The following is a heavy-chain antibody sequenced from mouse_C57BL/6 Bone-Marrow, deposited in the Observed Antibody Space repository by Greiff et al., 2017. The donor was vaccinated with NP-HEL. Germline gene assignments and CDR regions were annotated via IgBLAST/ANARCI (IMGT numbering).Heavy chain of an antibody. CDR3: ASGGYSFAY. CDR1: GYSITSGYY. CDR2: ISYDGSN. D-gene: IGHD2-3*01. Sequence: EVQLVESGPGLVKPSQSLSLTCSVTGYSITSGYYWNWIRQFPGNKLEWMGYISYDGSNNYNPSLENRISITRDTSKNQFFLKLNSVTTEDTATYYCASGGYSFAYWGQGTLVTVSA. V-gene: IGHV3-6*01. J-gene: IGHJ3*01.